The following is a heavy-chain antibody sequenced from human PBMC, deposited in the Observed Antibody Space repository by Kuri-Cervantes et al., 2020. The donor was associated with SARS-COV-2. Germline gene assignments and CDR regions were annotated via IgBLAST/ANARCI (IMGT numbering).Heavy chain of an antibody. CDR3: ARERSGSYDY. V-gene: IGHV3-21*04. Sequence: GGSLRLSCVASGFAFSNFTLNWVRQAPGKGLEWVSSIGSSRGSKYFADSVKGRFTISRDNAKNSLYLQMNSLRAEDTALYHCARERSGSYDYWGQGTLVTVSS. J-gene: IGHJ4*02. D-gene: IGHD1-26*01. CDR1: GFAFSNFT. CDR2: IGSSRGSK.